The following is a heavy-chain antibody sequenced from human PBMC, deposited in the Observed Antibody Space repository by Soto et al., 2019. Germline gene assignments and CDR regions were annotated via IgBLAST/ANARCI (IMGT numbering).Heavy chain of an antibody. D-gene: IGHD3-16*01. V-gene: IGHV3-7*03. J-gene: IGHJ6*02. CDR1: GFTFNSYW. CDR2: IKEDGSER. CDR3: TRGPPGGYGMDV. Sequence: PGGSLRFSCAASGFTFNSYWMSWVRQAPGKGLEWVANIKEDGSERYYVDSVKGRFTISRDNAKNSLYLQMEGLRVEDTAVYYCTRGPPGGYGMDVWGQGTTVTVSS.